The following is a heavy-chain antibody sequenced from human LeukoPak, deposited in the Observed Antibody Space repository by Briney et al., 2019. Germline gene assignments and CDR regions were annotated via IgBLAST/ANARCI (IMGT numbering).Heavy chain of an antibody. J-gene: IGHJ5*02. CDR2: ISNDGGGT. D-gene: IGHD3-22*01. Sequence: GGSLRLSCAASGFIFNNYGLIGVRQAPGKGLEWVSAISNDGGGTNYADFVKGRFTISRDNSKNTLFLQMNSLRAEDTALYYCAKGSSGYFVDLWGQGTLVTVSS. V-gene: IGHV3-23*01. CDR3: AKGSSGYFVDL. CDR1: GFIFNNYG.